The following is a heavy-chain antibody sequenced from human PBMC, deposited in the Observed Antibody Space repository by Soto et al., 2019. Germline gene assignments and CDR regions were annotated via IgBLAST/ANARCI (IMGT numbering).Heavy chain of an antibody. V-gene: IGHV3-30-3*01. CDR3: SRDLYSDF. Sequence: PWGSLRLSCAASGFTFSSYAMHWVRQAPGKGLEWVAVISYDGSNKYNADSVKGRFTISRDTTNNTLYLQMNSPRAEDTGVNYCSRDLYSDFWGRGTLVTVSS. CDR1: GFTFSSYA. J-gene: IGHJ4*02. CDR2: ISYDGSNK. D-gene: IGHD1-26*01.